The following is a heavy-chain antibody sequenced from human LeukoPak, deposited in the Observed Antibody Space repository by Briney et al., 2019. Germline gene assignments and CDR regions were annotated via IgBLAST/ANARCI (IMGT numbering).Heavy chain of an antibody. V-gene: IGHV3-33*08. Sequence: SGGSLRLSCAASGFTFSSYSMNWVRQAPGKGLEWVALIWYDGSNKYYADSVKGRFTISRDNSKNTLYLQMNSLRAEDTAVYYCARDLAAATKHPFDYWGQGTLVTVSS. CDR1: GFTFSSYS. CDR3: ARDLAAATKHPFDY. CDR2: IWYDGSNK. J-gene: IGHJ4*02. D-gene: IGHD6-13*01.